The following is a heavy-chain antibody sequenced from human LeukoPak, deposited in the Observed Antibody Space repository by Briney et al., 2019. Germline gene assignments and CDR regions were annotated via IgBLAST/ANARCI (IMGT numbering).Heavy chain of an antibody. CDR3: ARVHGSGSYSHFDY. D-gene: IGHD3-10*01. Sequence: GGSLRLSCAASGFAFGKFAMNWVRQAPGKGLEWVSSISSSSYIYYADSVKGRFTISRDNAKNSLYLQMNSLRAEDTAVYYCARVHGSGSYSHFDYWGQGTLVTVSS. J-gene: IGHJ4*02. V-gene: IGHV3-21*01. CDR2: ISSSSYI. CDR1: GFAFGKFA.